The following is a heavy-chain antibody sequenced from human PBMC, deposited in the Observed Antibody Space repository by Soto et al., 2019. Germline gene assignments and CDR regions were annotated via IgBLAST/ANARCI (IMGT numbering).Heavy chain of an antibody. V-gene: IGHV1-3*01. CDR3: ARVRSSGWYFDY. CDR1: GYACTSYA. J-gene: IGHJ4*02. CDR2: INAGNGNT. Sequence: QVQLVQSGAEVKKPGASVKVSWKASGYACTSYAIHWVRQAPGQRLEWMGWINAGNGNTKYSQNFQGRVTITRDTSATTAYMELSSLRSEDTAVYYCARVRSSGWYFDYWGQGTLVTASS. D-gene: IGHD6-19*01.